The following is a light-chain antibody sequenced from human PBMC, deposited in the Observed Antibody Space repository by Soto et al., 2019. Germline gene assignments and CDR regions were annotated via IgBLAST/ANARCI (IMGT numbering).Light chain of an antibody. Sequence: DIQMTQSPSTLSASVGDRVTITCRASESISTWLAWYQQKPRKGPKLLIYKASSLASEVPSRFSGSGSGTKYTLAISSLQPDDFATYYYQQYNSYPWTFGQGTKVEIK. CDR3: QQYNSYPWT. V-gene: IGKV1-5*03. J-gene: IGKJ1*01. CDR2: KAS. CDR1: ESISTW.